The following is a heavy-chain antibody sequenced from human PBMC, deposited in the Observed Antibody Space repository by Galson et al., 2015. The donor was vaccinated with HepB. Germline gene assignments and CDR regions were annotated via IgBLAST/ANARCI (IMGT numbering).Heavy chain of an antibody. D-gene: IGHD3-22*01. V-gene: IGHV3-15*01. CDR3: TTVYDNSGRNY. CDR2: IKSKTDGGTT. CDR1: GLTFDKAW. Sequence: SLRLSCAASGLTFDKAWMSWVRQAPGKGLEWVGRIKSKTDGGTTDYAAPVKGRFTISRDDSKNTLYLQMNSLKTEDTAVYYCTTVYDNSGRNYWGQGTVVTVSS. J-gene: IGHJ4*02.